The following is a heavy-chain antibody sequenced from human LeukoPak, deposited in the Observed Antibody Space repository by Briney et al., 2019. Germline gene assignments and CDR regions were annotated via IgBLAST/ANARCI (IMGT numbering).Heavy chain of an antibody. V-gene: IGHV3-30*02. D-gene: IGHD2-2*01. CDR3: ARYHCSSIRCYSEVSFDS. J-gene: IGHJ4*02. Sequence: PGGSLRLSCAASGFTFSSYGMHWVRQAPGKGLEWVAFIRYDGSNKYYADSVKGRFTISRDNSKNTLYLQMNSLRAEDTALYYCARYHCSSIRCYSEVSFDSWGQGTLVTVSS. CDR2: IRYDGSNK. CDR1: GFTFSSYG.